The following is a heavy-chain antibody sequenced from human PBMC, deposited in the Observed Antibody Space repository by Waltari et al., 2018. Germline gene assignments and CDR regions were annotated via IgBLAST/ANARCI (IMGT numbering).Heavy chain of an antibody. J-gene: IGHJ4*02. D-gene: IGHD3-10*01. CDR2: IYIGGSG. CDR1: GFPVSSNF. V-gene: IGHV3-66*01. Sequence: EVQLVESGGGLVQPGGSLRLSCAASGFPVSSNFMSWVRQAPGKGLEWVSVIYIGGSGYYADSVKGRFTISRDNSKNTVYLQMNSLRAEDTAVYYCARDTSGTKGAFDYWGQGTLVTVSS. CDR3: ARDTSGTKGAFDY.